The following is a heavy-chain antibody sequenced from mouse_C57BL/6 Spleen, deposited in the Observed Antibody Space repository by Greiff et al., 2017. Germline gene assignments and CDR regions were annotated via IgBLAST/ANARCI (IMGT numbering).Heavy chain of an antibody. CDR2: INPNNGGT. CDR3: AREDWDGAMDY. V-gene: IGHV1-22*01. Sequence: VQLKESGPELVKPGASVKMSCKASGYTFTDYNMHWVKQSHGKSLEWIGYINPNNGGTSYNQKFKGKATLTGNKSSSTAYMELRSLTSEDSAVYYCAREDWDGAMDYWGQGTSVTVSS. J-gene: IGHJ4*01. D-gene: IGHD4-1*01. CDR1: GYTFTDYN.